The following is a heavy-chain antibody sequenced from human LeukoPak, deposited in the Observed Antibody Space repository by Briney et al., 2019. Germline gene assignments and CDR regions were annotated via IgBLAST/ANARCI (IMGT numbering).Heavy chain of an antibody. V-gene: IGHV1-8*01. J-gene: IGHJ4*02. D-gene: IGHD2-21*02. Sequence: ASVKVSCKASGYTFTSYDINWVRQATGQGLEWMGWMNPNSGNTGYAQKFQGRVTMTRNTSISTAYMELSSLRSEDTAVYYCARDLTDSYCGGDCLGFDYWGQGTLVTVSS. CDR1: GYTFTSYD. CDR3: ARDLTDSYCGGDCLGFDY. CDR2: MNPNSGNT.